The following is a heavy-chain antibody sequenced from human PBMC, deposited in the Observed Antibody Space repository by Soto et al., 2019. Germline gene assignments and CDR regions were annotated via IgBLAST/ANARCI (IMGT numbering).Heavy chain of an antibody. D-gene: IGHD3-10*01. CDR2: IIPIFGTA. V-gene: IGHV1-69*01. CDR3: ARPMTYYYGSGSQYYYYGMDV. CDR1: GVTFSSYA. J-gene: IGHJ6*02. Sequence: SVKVSCKASGVTFSSYAISWVRQAPGQGLEWMGGIIPIFGTANYAQKFQGRVTITADESTSTAYMELSSRRSEDTAVYYCARPMTYYYGSGSQYYYYGMDVWGQGTTVTVSS.